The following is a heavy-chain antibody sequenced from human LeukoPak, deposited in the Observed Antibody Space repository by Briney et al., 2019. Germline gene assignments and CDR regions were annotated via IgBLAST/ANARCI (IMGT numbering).Heavy chain of an antibody. CDR3: ARMLRGVPRPIAAAATYFDY. CDR1: GVSFSGYY. V-gene: IGHV4-34*01. Sequence: PSETLSLTCAVYGVSFSGYYWSWIRQPPGKGLEWIGEINHSGSTNYNPSLKSRVTISVDTSKNQFSLKLSSVTAADTAVYYCARMLRGVPRPIAAAATYFDYWGQGTLVTVSS. CDR2: INHSGST. J-gene: IGHJ4*02. D-gene: IGHD6-13*01.